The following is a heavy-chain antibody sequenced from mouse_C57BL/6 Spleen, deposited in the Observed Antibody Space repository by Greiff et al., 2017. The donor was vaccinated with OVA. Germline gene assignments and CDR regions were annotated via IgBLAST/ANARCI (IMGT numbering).Heavy chain of an antibody. CDR1: GYAFSSSW. CDR2: IYPGAGDT. CDR3: AREGPLGFAY. J-gene: IGHJ3*01. D-gene: IGHD6-1*01. V-gene: IGHV1-82*01. Sequence: QVQLQQSGPELVKPGASVKISCKASGYAFSSSWMNWVKQRPGKGLEWIGRIYPGAGDTNYNGKFKGKATLTADKSSSTAYMQLSSLTSEDSAVYFCAREGPLGFAYWGQGTLVTVSA.